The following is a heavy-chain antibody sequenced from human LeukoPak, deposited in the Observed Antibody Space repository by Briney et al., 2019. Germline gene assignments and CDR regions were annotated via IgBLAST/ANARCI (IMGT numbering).Heavy chain of an antibody. D-gene: IGHD3-10*01. V-gene: IGHV1-69*05. CDR3: VMYYYGSGPAGGFDY. CDR2: IIPIFGTA. J-gene: IGHJ4*02. Sequence: SVKVSCKASGGTFSSYAISWVRQAPGQGLEWMGRIIPIFGTANYAQKFQGRVTITTDESTSTAYMELSGLRSEDPAVYYCVMYYYGSGPAGGFDYWGQGTLVTVSS. CDR1: GGTFSSYA.